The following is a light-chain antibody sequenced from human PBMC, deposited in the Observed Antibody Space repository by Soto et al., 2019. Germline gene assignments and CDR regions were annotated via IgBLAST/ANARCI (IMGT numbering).Light chain of an antibody. CDR3: QQHGSSPPIT. Sequence: EIVLTQSPGTLSLSPVERATLSCRASQSVSGSYLAWYQQKPGQAPRLFLYGASSRATGIPDRFSGSGSGTDFTLTISRLEPEDFAVYYCQQHGSSPPITFGQGTRLEIK. CDR2: GAS. J-gene: IGKJ5*01. CDR1: QSVSGSY. V-gene: IGKV3-20*01.